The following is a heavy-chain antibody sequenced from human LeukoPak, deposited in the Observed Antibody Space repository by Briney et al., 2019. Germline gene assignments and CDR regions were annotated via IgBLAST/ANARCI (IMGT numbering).Heavy chain of an antibody. Sequence: GGSLKLSCPTSGFTFINAWMSWVRQAPGKGLEWVAVISFDGSKDYFADSVKGRFTISRDNSKNTMYLHMNSLRLEDTAVYYCARDSDTFGALDYWGQGTLVTVSS. CDR1: GFTFINAW. J-gene: IGHJ4*02. CDR3: ARDSDTFGALDY. V-gene: IGHV3-30-3*01. CDR2: ISFDGSKD. D-gene: IGHD3-10*01.